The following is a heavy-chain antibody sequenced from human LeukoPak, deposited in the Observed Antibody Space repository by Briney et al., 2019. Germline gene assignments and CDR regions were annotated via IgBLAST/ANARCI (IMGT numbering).Heavy chain of an antibody. Sequence: SETLSLTCTVFGGSISSSNHYWGWIRQPPGKGLEWIGSIYYSGSTYYNPSLKSRVTISVDTSQNQLSLKLSSVTAADTAVYYCARVGDVGATNWFDPWGQGTLVTVSS. D-gene: IGHD1-26*01. J-gene: IGHJ5*02. CDR1: GGSISSSNHY. CDR2: IYYSGST. CDR3: ARVGDVGATNWFDP. V-gene: IGHV4-39*07.